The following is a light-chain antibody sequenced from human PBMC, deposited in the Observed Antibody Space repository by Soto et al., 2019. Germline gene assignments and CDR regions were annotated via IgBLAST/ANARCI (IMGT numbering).Light chain of an antibody. CDR1: SSNIETNT. CDR3: AVYDYSLSAMV. V-gene: IGLV1-44*01. J-gene: IGLJ2*01. CDR2: NNN. Sequence: QSVLTQPPSASGTPGQRVTISCSGSSSNIETNTVDWYQHLPGTAPKVLIFNNNQRPSWVPDRFSGSKSGTSASLAISGLEFDYEADSYCAVYDYSLSAMVFGGGTKLTVL.